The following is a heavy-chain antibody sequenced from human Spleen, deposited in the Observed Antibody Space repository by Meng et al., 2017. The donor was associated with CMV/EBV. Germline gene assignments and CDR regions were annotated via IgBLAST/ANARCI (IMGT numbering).Heavy chain of an antibody. J-gene: IGHJ4*02. CDR1: GFTVSTNY. CDR2: IYSGGNT. CDR3: AKCRSGIAAALNY. Sequence: GGSLRLSCAASGFTVSTNYMSWVRQAPGKGLEWVSVIYSGGNTYYIDSVKGRFTISRDNSKNTLYLQMNSLRAEDTAVYYCAKCRSGIAAALNYWGQGTLVTVSS. V-gene: IGHV3-53*01. D-gene: IGHD6-13*01.